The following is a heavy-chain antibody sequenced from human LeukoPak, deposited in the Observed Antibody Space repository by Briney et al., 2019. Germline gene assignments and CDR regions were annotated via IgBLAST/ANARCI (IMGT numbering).Heavy chain of an antibody. J-gene: IGHJ4*02. CDR1: GYTFTGYY. D-gene: IGHD3-22*01. CDR3: ARDYYESSGYFGY. Sequence: ASVKVSCKASGYTFTGYYMRWVREAPGQGLEWMGWINPNSGGTNYAQKFQGRVTMTRDTSISTAYMELSRLRSDDTAVYYCARDYYESSGYFGYWGQGTLVTVSS. V-gene: IGHV1-2*02. CDR2: INPNSGGT.